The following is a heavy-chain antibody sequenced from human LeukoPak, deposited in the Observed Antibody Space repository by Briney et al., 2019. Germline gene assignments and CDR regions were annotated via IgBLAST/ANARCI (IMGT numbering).Heavy chain of an antibody. CDR3: ARDPGHIVAHLHPQNYYYYYGMDV. Sequence: GASVKVSCKASGYTFTSYYMNWVRQAPGQGLEWMGIINPSVGGISYAQKFQGRVTITADESTSTAYMELSSLRSEDTAVYYCARDPGHIVAHLHPQNYYYYYGMDVWGQGTTVTVSS. CDR2: INPSVGGI. CDR1: GYTFTSYY. V-gene: IGHV1-46*01. D-gene: IGHD2-15*01. J-gene: IGHJ6*02.